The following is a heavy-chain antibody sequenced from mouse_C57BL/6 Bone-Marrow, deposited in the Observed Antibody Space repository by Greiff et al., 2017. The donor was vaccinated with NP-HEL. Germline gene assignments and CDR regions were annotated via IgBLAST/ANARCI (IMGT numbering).Heavy chain of an antibody. CDR3: ARLITTVVAPYAMDY. CDR2: IYPGDGDT. J-gene: IGHJ4*01. D-gene: IGHD1-1*01. Sequence: QVQLKQSGAELVKPGASVKISCKASGYAFSSYWMNWVKQRPGKGLEWIGQIYPGDGDTNYNGKFKGKATLTADKSSSTAYMQLSSLTSEDSAVYFCARLITTVVAPYAMDYWGQGTSVTVSS. CDR1: GYAFSSYW. V-gene: IGHV1-80*01.